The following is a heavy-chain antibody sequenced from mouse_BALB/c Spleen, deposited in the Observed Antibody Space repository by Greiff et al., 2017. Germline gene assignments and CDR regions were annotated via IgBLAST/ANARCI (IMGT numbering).Heavy chain of an antibody. D-gene: IGHD4-1*01. CDR3: ARSWDEAMDY. CDR2: INPSTGYT. V-gene: IGHV1-7*01. Sequence: QVQLQQSGAELAKPGASVKMSCKASGYTFTSYWMHWVKQRPGQGLEWIGYINPSTGYTEYNQKFKDKATLTADKSSSTAYMQLSSLTSEDSAVYYCARSWDEAMDYWGQGTSVTVSS. CDR1: GYTFTSYW. J-gene: IGHJ4*01.